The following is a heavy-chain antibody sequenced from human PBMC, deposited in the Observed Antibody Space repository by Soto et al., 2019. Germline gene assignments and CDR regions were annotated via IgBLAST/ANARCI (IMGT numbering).Heavy chain of an antibody. V-gene: IGHV5-10-1*01. CDR1: GYNFTAFW. CDR2: IDPSDSYT. J-gene: IGHJ5*01. CDR3: ARVHKNWFDS. Sequence: GESLKISCKASGYNFTAFWIHWVRQMPGKGLEWLGKIDPSDSYTNYSPSFEGHVTISTDDSITTAYLQWSSLRASDTALYFCARVHKNWFDSWAQGTMVTVSS.